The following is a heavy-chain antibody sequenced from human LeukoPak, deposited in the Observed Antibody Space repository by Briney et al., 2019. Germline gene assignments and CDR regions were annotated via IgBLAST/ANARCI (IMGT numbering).Heavy chain of an antibody. CDR1: GFTFRSYA. D-gene: IGHD3-16*01. CDR2: ISYDGSNK. CDR3: ARGGHWAKDYYYGMDV. Sequence: GGSLRLSCAASGFTFRSYAMHWVRQAPGKGLEWVAVISYDGSNKYYADSVKGRFTISRDNSKDTLYLQMNSLRAEDTAVYYCARGGHWAKDYYYGMDVWGQGTTVTVSS. J-gene: IGHJ6*02. V-gene: IGHV3-30-3*01.